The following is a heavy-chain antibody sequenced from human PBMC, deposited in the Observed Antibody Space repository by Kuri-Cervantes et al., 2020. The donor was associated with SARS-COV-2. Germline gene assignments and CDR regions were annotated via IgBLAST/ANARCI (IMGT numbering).Heavy chain of an antibody. CDR2: IIPIFGTA. V-gene: IGHV1-69*13. CDR3: ASPKYQLLGGAFDI. Sequence: SVKVSCKASGGTFSSYAISWVRQAPGQGLEWMGGIIPIFGTANYAQKFQGRVTITADESTSTAYMELSSLRSEGTAVYYCASPKYQLLGGAFDIWGQGTMVTVSS. D-gene: IGHD2-2*01. CDR1: GGTFSSYA. J-gene: IGHJ3*02.